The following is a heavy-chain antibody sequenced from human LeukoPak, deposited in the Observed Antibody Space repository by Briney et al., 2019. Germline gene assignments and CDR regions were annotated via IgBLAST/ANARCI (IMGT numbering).Heavy chain of an antibody. Sequence: QSGGSLRLSCAASGFTFSSYALSWVRQAPGKGLEWVSGLSGSGGSTYYADSVKGRFTISGDNSKNTLYLQMNSLRAEDTAVYYCAKAGGGYSYGYHYYYMDVWGKGTTVTVSS. J-gene: IGHJ6*03. CDR1: GFTFSSYA. CDR2: LSGSGGST. V-gene: IGHV3-23*01. CDR3: AKAGGGYSYGYHYYYMDV. D-gene: IGHD5-18*01.